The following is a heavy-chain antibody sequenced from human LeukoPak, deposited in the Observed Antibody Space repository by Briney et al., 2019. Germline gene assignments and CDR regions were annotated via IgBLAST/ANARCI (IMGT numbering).Heavy chain of an antibody. CDR2: ISYDGSNK. Sequence: PGGSLRLSCAASGFTFSSYGMHWVRQAPGKGLEWVAVISYDGSNKYYADSVKGRFTISRDNSKNTLYLQMNSLRAEDTAVYYCAKDVTYYYGSGSYYSLPRVTAILDYWGQGTLVTVSS. CDR3: AKDVTYYYGSGSYYSLPRVTAILDY. CDR1: GFTFSSYG. D-gene: IGHD3-10*01. V-gene: IGHV3-30*18. J-gene: IGHJ4*02.